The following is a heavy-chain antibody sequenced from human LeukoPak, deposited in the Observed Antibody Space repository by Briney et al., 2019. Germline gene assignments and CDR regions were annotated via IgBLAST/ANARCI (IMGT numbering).Heavy chain of an antibody. CDR1: GGSFSDHY. J-gene: IGHJ4*02. CDR3: ARGQWLDNY. CDR2: VNHSGNT. V-gene: IGHV4-34*01. D-gene: IGHD6-19*01. Sequence: SETLSLTCAVYGGSFSDHYWSWIRQPPGKGLEWIGEVNHSGNTNYNPFLKSRVAISVDTSKNQFSLVLTSMTAADTAVYYCARGQWLDNYWGQGTLVTVSS.